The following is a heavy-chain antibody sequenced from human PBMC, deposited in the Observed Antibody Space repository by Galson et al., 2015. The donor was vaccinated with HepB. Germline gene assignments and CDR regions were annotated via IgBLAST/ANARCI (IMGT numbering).Heavy chain of an antibody. CDR1: GFSLSTSGVG. CDR3: AHRLPRTGGSSSWYFDY. D-gene: IGHD6-13*01. V-gene: IGHV2-5*02. CDR2: IYWDDDK. Sequence: PALVTPPQTLTLTCTFSGFSLSTSGVGVGWIRQPPGKALEWLALIYWDDDKRYSPSLKSRLTITKDTSKNQVVLTMTNMDPVDTATYYCAHRLPRTGGSSSWYFDYWGQGTLVTVSS. J-gene: IGHJ4*02.